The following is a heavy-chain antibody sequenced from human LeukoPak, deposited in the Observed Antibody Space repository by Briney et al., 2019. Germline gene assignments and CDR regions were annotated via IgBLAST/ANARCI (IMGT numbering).Heavy chain of an antibody. J-gene: IGHJ4*02. CDR1: GYTFTGYY. D-gene: IGHD3-9*01. CDR3: ARPGYDILTCYSY. CDR2: NNPNSGGT. V-gene: IGHV1-2*02. Sequence: GASVKVSCKASGYTFTGYYMHWVRQAPGQGLEWMGWNNPNSGGTNYAQKFQGRVTMTRDTSISTAYMELSRLRSDDTAVYYCARPGYDILTCYSYWGQGTLVTVSS.